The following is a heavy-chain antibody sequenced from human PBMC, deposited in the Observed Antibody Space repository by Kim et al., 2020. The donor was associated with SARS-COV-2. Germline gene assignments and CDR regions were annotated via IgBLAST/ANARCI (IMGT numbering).Heavy chain of an antibody. CDR3: ARQMRRSPFGDAFDF. V-gene: IGHV5-51*01. J-gene: IGHJ3*01. D-gene: IGHD3-16*01. CDR1: GYTFSSYW. Sequence: GESLKISCKGSGYTFSSYWIAWLRHMPGKGLECMGIIYPADSDTKESPSFQGQVTISADKSLSTADLKWSSLKASDTAIYYCARQMRRSPFGDAFDFWGQGTMLTVSS. CDR2: IYPADSDT.